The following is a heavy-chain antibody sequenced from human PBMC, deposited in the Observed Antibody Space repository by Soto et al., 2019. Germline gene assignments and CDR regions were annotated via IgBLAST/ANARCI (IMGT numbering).Heavy chain of an antibody. V-gene: IGHV3-23*01. CDR3: ATSFRYFDN. J-gene: IGHJ4*02. Sequence: GGSLRLSCAGSGFTPTTTPLSWVRQPPGKGLEWVTTISGTASRTYYVDSVKGRFFISRDNSKNTVTLQMNNLTVDDTAVYYCATSFRYFDNWGQGTQVTAPQ. CDR1: GFTPTTTP. CDR2: ISGTASRT. D-gene: IGHD3-9*01.